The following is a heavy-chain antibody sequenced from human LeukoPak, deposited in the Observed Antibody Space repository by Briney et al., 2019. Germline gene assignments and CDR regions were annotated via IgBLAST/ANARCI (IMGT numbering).Heavy chain of an antibody. D-gene: IGHD1-1*01. CDR3: AKLARYSRQDAFDI. CDR1: GFTFSSYE. V-gene: IGHV3-48*03. J-gene: IGHJ3*02. CDR2: ISSSGSTI. Sequence: GGSLRLSCAASGFTFSSYEMNWVRQAPGKGLEWVSYISSSGSTIYYADSVKGRFTISRDNSKNTLYLQMNSLRAEDTAVYYCAKLARYSRQDAFDIWGQGTTVTVSS.